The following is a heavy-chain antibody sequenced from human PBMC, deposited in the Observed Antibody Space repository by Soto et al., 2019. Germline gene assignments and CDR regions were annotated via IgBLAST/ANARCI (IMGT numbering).Heavy chain of an antibody. CDR1: GFTVSGKS. J-gene: IGHJ3*02. CDR2: MYTGGNT. D-gene: IGHD2-2*01. Sequence: EVQLVESGGGLVQPGGSLRLSCAASGFTVSGKSINWVRQAPGKGLEWVSVMYTGGNTNYADSVKGRISISRDNSKNTLYLQMNSLRAEDTAVYYCARGHADQGDVFDIWGQGTMVTVSS. CDR3: ARGHADQGDVFDI. V-gene: IGHV3-66*01.